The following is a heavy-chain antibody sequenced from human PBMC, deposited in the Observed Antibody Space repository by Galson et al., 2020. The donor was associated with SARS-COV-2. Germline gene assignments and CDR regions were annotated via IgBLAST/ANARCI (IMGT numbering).Heavy chain of an antibody. D-gene: IGHD3-9*01. J-gene: IGHJ4*02. CDR3: ARGRYFDWPLDY. CDR1: GFTFSDYY. V-gene: IGHV3-11*01. CDR2: ISSSDSTI. Sequence: GGSLRLSCAASGFTFSDYYMSWIRKAPGKGLEWVSYISSSDSTIYYADSVKGRFTISRDNAKNSLYLQMNSLRAEDTAMYYCARGRYFDWPLDYWGQGTLVTVSS.